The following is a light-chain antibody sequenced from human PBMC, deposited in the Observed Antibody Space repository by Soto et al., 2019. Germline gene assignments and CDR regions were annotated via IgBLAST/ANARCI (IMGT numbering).Light chain of an antibody. J-gene: IGLJ1*01. Sequence: QSVLTQPPSASGSPGQTVIISCAGTSSDVGAYDYVSWYQQHPGKAPKLIIYEVSKWPSGVPDRFSGSKSGNTASLTVSGLQAEDEAAYYCSSYSGSNNLYVFGTGTKLTVL. CDR1: SSDVGAYDY. V-gene: IGLV2-8*01. CDR3: SSYSGSNNLYV. CDR2: EVS.